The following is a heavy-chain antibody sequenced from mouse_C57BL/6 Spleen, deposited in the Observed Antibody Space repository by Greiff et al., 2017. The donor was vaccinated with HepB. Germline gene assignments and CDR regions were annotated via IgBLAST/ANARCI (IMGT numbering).Heavy chain of an antibody. V-gene: IGHV14-3*01. J-gene: IGHJ3*01. CDR3: ARIPYDGSSYAWFAY. Sequence: EVQLQQSVAELVRPGASVKLSCTASGFNIKNTYMHWVKQRPEQGLEWIGRIDPANGNTKYAPKFQGKATITADTSSNTAYLQRSSLTSEDTAIYYCARIPYDGSSYAWFAYWGQGTLVTVSA. CDR2: IDPANGNT. CDR1: GFNIKNTY. D-gene: IGHD1-1*01.